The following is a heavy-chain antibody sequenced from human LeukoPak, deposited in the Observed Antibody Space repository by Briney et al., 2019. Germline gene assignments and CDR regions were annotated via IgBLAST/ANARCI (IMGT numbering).Heavy chain of an antibody. CDR3: ARGYSYGRTYYYYYMDV. CDR1: GGSISSYY. CDR2: ISYSGST. Sequence: SETLSLTCTVSGGSISSYYWSWIRQPPGKGLEWIGYISYSGSTNYNPSLKSRVTISVDTSKNQFSLKLSSVTAADTAVYYCARGYSYGRTYYYYYMDVWGKGTTVTISS. D-gene: IGHD5-18*01. V-gene: IGHV4-59*01. J-gene: IGHJ6*03.